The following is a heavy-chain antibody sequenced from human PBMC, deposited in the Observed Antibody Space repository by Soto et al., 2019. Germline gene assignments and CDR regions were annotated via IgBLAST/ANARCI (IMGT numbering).Heavy chain of an antibody. Sequence: ASVKVSCKASGYTFTGYYMHWVRQAPGQGLEWMGWINPNSGGTNYAQKFQGWVTMTRDTSISTAYMELSRLSSDDTAVYYCARGYCSGGSCDDGAFDIWGQGTMVTVSS. J-gene: IGHJ3*02. D-gene: IGHD2-15*01. CDR3: ARGYCSGGSCDDGAFDI. V-gene: IGHV1-2*04. CDR2: INPNSGGT. CDR1: GYTFTGYY.